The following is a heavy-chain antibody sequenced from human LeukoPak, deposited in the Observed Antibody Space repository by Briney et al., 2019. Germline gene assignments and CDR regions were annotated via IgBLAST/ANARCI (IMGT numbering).Heavy chain of an antibody. D-gene: IGHD6-13*01. CDR2: INHSGST. Sequence: RXXPGXXLEWIGXINHSGSTNYYPSLKSRVTISVDTSKNHFSLKLSSVTAADTAVYYCARLTAAAGTWYYGMYVWGKGTTFTVSS. J-gene: IGHJ6*04. V-gene: IGHV4-34*01. CDR3: ARLTAAAGTWYYGMYV.